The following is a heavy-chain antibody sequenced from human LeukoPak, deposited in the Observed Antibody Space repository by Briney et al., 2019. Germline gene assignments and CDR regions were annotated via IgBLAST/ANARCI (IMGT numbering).Heavy chain of an antibody. Sequence: GASVKVSCKASGDTFTSYYMHWVRQAPGQGLEWMGIINPSGGSTSYAQKFQGRVTMTRDTSTSTVYMELSSLRSEDTAVYYCARVVVGAYLGYWGQGTLVTVSS. J-gene: IGHJ4*02. CDR1: GDTFTSYY. CDR2: INPSGGST. CDR3: ARVVVGAYLGY. D-gene: IGHD1-26*01. V-gene: IGHV1-46*01.